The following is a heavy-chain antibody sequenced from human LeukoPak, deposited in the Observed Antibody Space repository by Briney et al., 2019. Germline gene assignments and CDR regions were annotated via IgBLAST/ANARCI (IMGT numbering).Heavy chain of an antibody. V-gene: IGHV4-31*03. J-gene: IGHJ6*02. Sequence: PSETLSLTCTFSGGSISSGGYYWSWIRQHRGKGLEWVGYIHSSGSTYYNPSLNSRVTISVDTSKNQFSLKLSSVTAADTAVYYCARILSPAAGTDYHYYGMDVWGQGTTVTVSS. CDR3: ARILSPAAGTDYHYYGMDV. CDR2: IHSSGST. CDR1: GGSISSGGYY. D-gene: IGHD6-13*01.